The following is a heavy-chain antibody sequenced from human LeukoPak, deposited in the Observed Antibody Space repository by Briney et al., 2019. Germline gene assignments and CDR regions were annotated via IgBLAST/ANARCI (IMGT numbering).Heavy chain of an antibody. V-gene: IGHV3-7*01. CDR3: ARVSEYSSSFYLDY. Sequence: GGSLRLSCAASGFTFSTYWMSWVRQAPGKGLEWVANIRKDGSDIHYVDSVKGRFTISRDNAKNSLYLQMNSLRVEDTAVYYCARVSEYSSSFYLDYWGQGTLVTVSS. D-gene: IGHD6-6*01. J-gene: IGHJ4*02. CDR1: GFTFSTYW. CDR2: IRKDGSDI.